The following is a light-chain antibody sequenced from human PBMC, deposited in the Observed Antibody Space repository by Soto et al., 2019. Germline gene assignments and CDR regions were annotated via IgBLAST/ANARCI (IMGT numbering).Light chain of an antibody. V-gene: IGKV3-11*01. J-gene: IGKJ2*01. CDR3: QQRSNWPPGYT. CDR2: DAS. CDR1: QSFSSY. Sequence: EIVLTQSPATLYLSPGERATLSCRAIQSFSSYLAWYQQTPGQAPRLLIYDASNRATGIPARFSGSGSGTDFTLTIISLEPEDFAVYKCQQRSNWPPGYTFGQGNTLAIQ.